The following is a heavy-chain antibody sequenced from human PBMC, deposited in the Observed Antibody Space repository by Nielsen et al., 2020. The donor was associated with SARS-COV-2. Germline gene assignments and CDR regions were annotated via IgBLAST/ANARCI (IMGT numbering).Heavy chain of an antibody. V-gene: IGHV1-18*01. CDR3: ARVMVCGGDCYAFDI. Sequence: ASVKVSCKASGGTFSSYGISWVRQAPGQGLEWMGWISAYNGNTSYAQKFQGRVTMTRDTSTSTVYMELSSLRSEDTAVYYCARVMVCGGDCYAFDIWGQGTMVTVSS. D-gene: IGHD2-21*02. CDR2: ISAYNGNT. CDR1: GGTFSSYG. J-gene: IGHJ3*02.